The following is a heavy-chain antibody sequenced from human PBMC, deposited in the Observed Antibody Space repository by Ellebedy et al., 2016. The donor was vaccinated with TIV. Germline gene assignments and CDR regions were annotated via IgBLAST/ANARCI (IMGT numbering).Heavy chain of an antibody. CDR3: AKRKGADYYYHGMDV. Sequence: GESLKISCAASGFTFSNYAMNWVCQAPGMGLEWVSGISGSTGKTYYAGAVKGRFTISRDNSKNTLYLQMKRPRADDTAVYYCAKRKGADYYYHGMDVWGQGTTVTVSS. CDR2: ISGSTGKT. CDR1: GFTFSNYA. J-gene: IGHJ6*02. V-gene: IGHV3-23*01.